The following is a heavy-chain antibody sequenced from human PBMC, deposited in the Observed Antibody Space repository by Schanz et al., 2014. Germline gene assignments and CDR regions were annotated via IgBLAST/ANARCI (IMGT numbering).Heavy chain of an antibody. D-gene: IGHD3-22*01. CDR1: GGSISSGGYS. J-gene: IGHJ4*02. CDR3: ATWRGDDSGGHGQFDY. CDR2: ISTSGST. Sequence: QVQLQESGPGLVKPSQTLSLTCAVSGGSISSGGYSWSWIRQPPGKGLEWIGRISTSGSTNYNPSLRGRVSRSIGPPKPPFSRRLSSLTAADTAVYYCATWRGDDSGGHGQFDYWGQGALVTVSS. V-gene: IGHV4-61*02.